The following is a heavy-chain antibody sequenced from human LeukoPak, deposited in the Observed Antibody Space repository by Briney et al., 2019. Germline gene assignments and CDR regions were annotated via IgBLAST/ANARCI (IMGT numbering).Heavy chain of an antibody. CDR3: AKVCSSTSCYGAFDY. V-gene: IGHV3-9*01. D-gene: IGHD2-2*01. CDR2: FSWNSGSI. Sequence: GGSLRLSCAASGFTFDDYAMHWVRHAPGKGLQWVSGFSWNSGSIGYADSVKGRFTISRDNAKNPLYLQMNSLRAEDTALYYCAKVCSSTSCYGAFDYWGQGTLVTVSS. J-gene: IGHJ4*02. CDR1: GFTFDDYA.